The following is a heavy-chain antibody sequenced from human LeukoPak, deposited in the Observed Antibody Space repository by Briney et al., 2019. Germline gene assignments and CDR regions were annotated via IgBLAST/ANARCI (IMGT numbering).Heavy chain of an antibody. J-gene: IGHJ6*02. V-gene: IGHV1-2*02. D-gene: IGHD6-13*01. CDR2: INPNSGGT. CDR1: GYTFTGYY. Sequence: ASVEVSCKASGYTFTGYYMHWVRQAPGQGLEWMGWINPNSGGTNYAQKFQGRVTMTRDTSISTAYMELSRLRSDDTAVYYCARAAAAGAEYYYYYYGMDVWGQGTTVTVSS. CDR3: ARAAAAGAEYYYYYYGMDV.